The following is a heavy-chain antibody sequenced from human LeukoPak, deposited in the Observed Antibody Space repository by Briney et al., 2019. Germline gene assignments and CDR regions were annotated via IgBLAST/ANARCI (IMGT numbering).Heavy chain of an antibody. CDR1: RFTFSSYA. D-gene: IGHD2-15*01. J-gene: IGHJ4*02. CDR3: AKGSGGSCYTSLDY. V-gene: IGHV3-23*01. CDR2: ISGSGDNT. Sequence: PGGSLRLSCAASRFTFSSYAMSWVRQAPGKGRVWVSAISGSGDNTFYADSVKGRFTISRDSSKNTVYLQMNCLRAEDTALYYCAKGSGGSCYTSLDYWGQGTLVTVFS.